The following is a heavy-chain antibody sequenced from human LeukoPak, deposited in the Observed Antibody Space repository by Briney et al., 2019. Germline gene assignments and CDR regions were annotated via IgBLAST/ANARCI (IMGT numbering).Heavy chain of an antibody. Sequence: ASVKVSCKAAGYTFTAKLIHWVRQAPGRGLEWMGWIDPNSGGTDYAQKFLGRVTMTRDTSIATAYMDLSRLISDDTAVYYCARDREGLAYFDFCGQRTLVTVSS. CDR3: ARDREGLAYFDF. D-gene: IGHD3/OR15-3a*01. CDR2: IDPNSGGT. CDR1: GYTFTAKL. J-gene: IGHJ4*02. V-gene: IGHV1-2*02.